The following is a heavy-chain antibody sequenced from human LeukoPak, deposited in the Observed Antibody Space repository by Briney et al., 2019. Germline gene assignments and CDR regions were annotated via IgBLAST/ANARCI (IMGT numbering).Heavy chain of an antibody. V-gene: IGHV4-34*01. D-gene: IGHD6-13*01. CDR2: INHSGIT. Sequence: PSETLSLTCAVYGGSFIGYYWSWIRQPPGQGLEWIGEINHSGITNYNPSLKSRVTISVDTSKNQFSLKLSSVTAADTAVYYCARRTSHKTLGYSSSWSITYYFDYWGQGPLVTVSS. J-gene: IGHJ4*02. CDR1: GGSFIGYY. CDR3: ARRTSHKTLGYSSSWSITYYFDY.